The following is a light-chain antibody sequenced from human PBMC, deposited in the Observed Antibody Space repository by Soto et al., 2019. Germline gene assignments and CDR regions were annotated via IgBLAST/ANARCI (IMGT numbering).Light chain of an antibody. J-gene: IGLJ1*01. CDR1: SSDIGSYNF. CDR3: FSYAGSSTYV. Sequence: QSVLTQPASVSASHGQSITISCTGTSSDIGSYNFVSWHQQHPGKAPKLMIYEGSKRPSGISDRFSGSKSGNTASLTISGLQAEDEADYFCFSYAGSSTYVFGTGTKVTVL. V-gene: IGLV2-23*01. CDR2: EGS.